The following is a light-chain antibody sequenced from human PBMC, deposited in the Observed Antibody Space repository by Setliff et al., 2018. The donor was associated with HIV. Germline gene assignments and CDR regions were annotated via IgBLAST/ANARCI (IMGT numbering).Light chain of an antibody. Sequence: QSALTQPASVSGSPGLSITNSCAGTSSDVGSYNLVSWYQQHPGKAPKLMIYEVTKRPSGVSNRFSGSKSGNTASLTISGLQAEDEADYYCCSYASSSTSLYVFGTGTKVTVL. V-gene: IGLV2-23*02. J-gene: IGLJ1*01. CDR1: SSDVGSYNL. CDR3: CSYASSSTSLYV. CDR2: EVT.